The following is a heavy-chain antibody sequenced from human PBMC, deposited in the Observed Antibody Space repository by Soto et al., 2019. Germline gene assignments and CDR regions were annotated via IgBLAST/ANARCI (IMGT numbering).Heavy chain of an antibody. J-gene: IGHJ5*02. D-gene: IGHD5-18*01. CDR1: GGSISSGGYY. CDR2: IYYSGRT. Sequence: SETLSLTRTVSGGSISSGGYYWSWIRQHPGKGLEWIGYIYYSGRTYYNPSLKSRVTISVDTSKNQFSLKLSSVTAADTAVYYCARASSTRGYSYGYWFDPWGQGTLVTVSS. CDR3: ARASSTRGYSYGYWFDP. V-gene: IGHV4-31*03.